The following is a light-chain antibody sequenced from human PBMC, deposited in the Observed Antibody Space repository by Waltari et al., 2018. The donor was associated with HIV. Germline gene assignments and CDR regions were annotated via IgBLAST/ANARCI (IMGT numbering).Light chain of an antibody. CDR1: RNRLYRSDNKSY. CDR3: QQYYSVPYT. J-gene: IGKJ2*01. V-gene: IGKV4-1*01. Sequence: VVTQPRDLLAGSDGERANLKCKASRNRLYRSDNKSYLAWYQQKAGQRPKLLIYWASTRESGVPYRFSGSGSGTDFTLTISSLQAEDVAVYYCQQYYSVPYTFGQGTKLEIK. CDR2: WAS.